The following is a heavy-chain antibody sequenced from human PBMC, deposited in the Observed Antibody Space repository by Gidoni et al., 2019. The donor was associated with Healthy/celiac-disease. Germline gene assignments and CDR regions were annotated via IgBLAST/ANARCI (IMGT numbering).Heavy chain of an antibody. Sequence: QVQLVQSGAEVKKPGASVKVSCKASGYTFTGYAMHWVRQAPGQRLEWMGWSNAGNGNTRYSQKFQGRVTITRDTSASIAYMELSSLRSEDTAVYYCARSTESGEQWLVRSYYYYYGMDVWGQGTTVTVSS. D-gene: IGHD6-19*01. J-gene: IGHJ6*02. V-gene: IGHV1-3*01. CDR1: GYTFTGYA. CDR2: SNAGNGNT. CDR3: ARSTESGEQWLVRSYYYYYGMDV.